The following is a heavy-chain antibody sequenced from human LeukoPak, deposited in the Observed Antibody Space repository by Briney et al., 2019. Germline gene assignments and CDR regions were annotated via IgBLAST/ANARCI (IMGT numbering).Heavy chain of an antibody. Sequence: GGSLRLSCVTSGFTFTDYAISWFRQAPGKGLEWVGFIRRIPSGGTTDYAASVKGRFTISRDNSKSIAYLQMNSLESEDTAIYYCTRGIGYTYGWSDWGQGTLVTVSS. V-gene: IGHV3-49*03. D-gene: IGHD5-18*01. CDR2: IRRIPSGGTT. CDR1: GFTFTDYA. CDR3: TRGIGYTYGWSD. J-gene: IGHJ4*02.